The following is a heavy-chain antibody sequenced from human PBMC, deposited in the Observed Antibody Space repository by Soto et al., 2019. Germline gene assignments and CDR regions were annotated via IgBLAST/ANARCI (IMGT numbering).Heavy chain of an antibody. J-gene: IGHJ4*02. D-gene: IGHD3-22*01. CDR2: ISYDGSNK. Sequence: SLRLSCAASGFTFSSYAMHWVRQAPGKGLEWVAVISYDGSNKYYADSVKGRFTISRDNSKNTLYLQMNSLRAEDTAVYYCARAPDGVKYYDSSGYFYWGQGTLVTVSS. CDR1: GFTFSSYA. V-gene: IGHV3-30-3*01. CDR3: ARAPDGVKYYDSSGYFY.